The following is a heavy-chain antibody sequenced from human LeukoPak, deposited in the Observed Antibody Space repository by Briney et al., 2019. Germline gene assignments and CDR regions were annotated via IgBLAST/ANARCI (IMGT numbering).Heavy chain of an antibody. V-gene: IGHV3-23*01. CDR3: TRNDYPYYYDS. CDR2: IGASGGTT. CDR1: GFTLTCCA. Sequence: GGSLRLSCAASGFTLTCCAMSWVRQAPGRGLEWVSTIGASGGTTYYADSVKGRFTISRDNSQSTLYLQMSSLRAEDSAVYYCTRNDYPYYYDSWGQGTLVTVSS. J-gene: IGHJ4*02. D-gene: IGHD4-11*01.